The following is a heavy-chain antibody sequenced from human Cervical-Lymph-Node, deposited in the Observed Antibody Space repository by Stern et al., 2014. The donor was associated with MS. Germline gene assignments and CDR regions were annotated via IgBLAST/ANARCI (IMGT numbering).Heavy chain of an antibody. Sequence: VQLVESGAEVKKPGSSVKVSCKASGGTFSTYTINWVRPAPGQGLEWMGRILSPLNIADYAQKVQGRVTITADKSTSTAYMELSSLRSEDTAVYYCARSGGYSGYMTRAYFDYWGQGTLVTVSS. J-gene: IGHJ4*02. D-gene: IGHD5-12*01. V-gene: IGHV1-69*09. CDR2: ILSPLNIA. CDR3: ARSGGYSGYMTRAYFDY. CDR1: GGTFSTYT.